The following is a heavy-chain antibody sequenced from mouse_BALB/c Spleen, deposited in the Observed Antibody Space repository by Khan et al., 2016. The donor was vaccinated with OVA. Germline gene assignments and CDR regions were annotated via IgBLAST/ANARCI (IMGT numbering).Heavy chain of an antibody. J-gene: IGHJ4*01. V-gene: IGHV3-2*02. CDR3: ARDGSRYYDAMDY. D-gene: IGHD2-3*01. Sequence: EVQLQESGPGLVKPSQSLSLTCTVTGYSITSDYAWNWIRQFPGHKLEWMGYISYSGSTNYNPSLKSRISITRDTSKNQCFLQLNSVTTEDTATYYCARDGSRYYDAMDYWGQGTSVTVSS. CDR1: GYSITSDYA. CDR2: ISYSGST.